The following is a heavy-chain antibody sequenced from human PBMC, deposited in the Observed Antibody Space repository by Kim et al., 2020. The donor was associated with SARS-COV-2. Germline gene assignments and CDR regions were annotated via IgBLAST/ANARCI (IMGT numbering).Heavy chain of an antibody. CDR2: INHSGST. CDR3: ARGIAAAGSFDY. Sequence: SETLSLTCAVYGGSFSGYYWSWIRQPPGKGLEWIGEINHSGSTNYNPSLKSRVTISVDTSKNQFSLKLSSVTAADTAVYYCARGIAAAGSFDYWGQGTLVTVSP. V-gene: IGHV4-34*01. CDR1: GGSFSGYY. D-gene: IGHD6-13*01. J-gene: IGHJ4*02.